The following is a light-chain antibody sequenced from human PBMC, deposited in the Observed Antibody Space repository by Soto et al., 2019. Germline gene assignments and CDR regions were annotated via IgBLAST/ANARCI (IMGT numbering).Light chain of an antibody. V-gene: IGLV2-14*01. Sequence: QSVLTQPASVSGSPGQSIAISCTGTSSDVGGYTYVSWYQQHPGKAPKLMIYDVSSRPSGVSDRFSGSKSGNTASLTISGLQSEDEADYYCSSHTSTHSYVFGTGTKVTVL. J-gene: IGLJ1*01. CDR1: SSDVGGYTY. CDR2: DVS. CDR3: SSHTSTHSYV.